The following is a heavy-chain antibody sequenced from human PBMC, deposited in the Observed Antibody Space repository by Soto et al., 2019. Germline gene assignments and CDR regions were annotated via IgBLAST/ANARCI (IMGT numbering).Heavy chain of an antibody. V-gene: IGHV3-48*01. Sequence: GGSLRLSCVASDSRFIFGKSSMTWVRQAPGKGLEWISYITRSGDITYYADSVKGRFTISRDNAKKSLFLQMNSLRAEDTAVYFCARDWWGSNWCYFDYWGQGVQVTVSS. J-gene: IGHJ4*02. D-gene: IGHD3-16*01. CDR3: ARDWWGSNWCYFDY. CDR1: DSRFIFGKSS. CDR2: ITRSGDIT.